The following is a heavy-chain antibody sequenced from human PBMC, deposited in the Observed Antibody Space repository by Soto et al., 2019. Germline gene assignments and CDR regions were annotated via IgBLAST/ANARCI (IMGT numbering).Heavy chain of an antibody. D-gene: IGHD3-16*01. CDR2: IYHSGSP. CDR1: SGSIFTTNW. CDR3: ARKPDVATAKVGGGYVFDV. J-gene: IGHJ3*01. Sequence: QVQLQESGPGLVKPSGTLSLTCAASSGSIFTTNWWSWVRQSPGRGLQWIGDIYHSGSPKYNPSLKSRVSIAIDKSKDRFFLNLTSVTAADTAVYDGARKPDVATAKVGGGYVFDVWGQGTMVTVSS. V-gene: IGHV4-4*02.